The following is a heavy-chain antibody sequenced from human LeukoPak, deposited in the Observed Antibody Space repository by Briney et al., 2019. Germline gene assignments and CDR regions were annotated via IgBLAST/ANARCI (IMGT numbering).Heavy chain of an antibody. Sequence: GGSLRLSCAASGFTFKIYSMNWVRQAPGKGLEWVSSISSSSSHMYYADSVKGRFTISRDNAKNLLYLQMNTLRAEDTAVYYCARDDTSAHFFDYWGQGTLVTVSS. CDR2: ISSSSSHM. CDR3: ARDDTSAHFFDY. CDR1: GFTFKIYS. D-gene: IGHD3-10*01. J-gene: IGHJ4*02. V-gene: IGHV3-21*01.